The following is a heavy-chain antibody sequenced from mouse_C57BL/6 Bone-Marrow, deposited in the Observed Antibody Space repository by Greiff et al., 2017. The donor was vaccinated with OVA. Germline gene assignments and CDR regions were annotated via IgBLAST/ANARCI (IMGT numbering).Heavy chain of an antibody. CDR1: GYTFTSYG. J-gene: IGHJ2*01. CDR2: IYPRSGNT. V-gene: IGHV1-81*01. D-gene: IGHD2-3*01. CDR3: ASDDGFFDY. Sequence: QVHVKQSGAELARPGASVKLSCKASGYTFTSYGISWVKQRTGQGLEWIGEIYPRSGNTYYNEKFKGKATLTADKSSSTAYMELRSLTSEDSAVYFCASDDGFFDYWGQGTTRTVSS.